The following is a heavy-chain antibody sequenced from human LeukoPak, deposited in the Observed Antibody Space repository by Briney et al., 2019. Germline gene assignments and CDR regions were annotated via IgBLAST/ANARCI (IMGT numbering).Heavy chain of an antibody. V-gene: IGHV3-21*01. Sequence: GGSLRLSCAASGFSFSDYWMSWVRQAPGKGLEWVSSISSSSSYIYYADSVKGRFTISRDNAKNSLYLQMNSLRAEDTAVYYCARTQYSGSYRNFDYWGQGTLVTVSS. J-gene: IGHJ4*02. CDR1: GFSFSDYW. D-gene: IGHD1-26*01. CDR2: ISSSSSYI. CDR3: ARTQYSGSYRNFDY.